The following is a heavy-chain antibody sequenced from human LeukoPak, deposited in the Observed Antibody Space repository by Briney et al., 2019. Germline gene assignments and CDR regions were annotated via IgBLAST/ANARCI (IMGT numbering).Heavy chain of an antibody. CDR3: AIQNHYSLDY. D-gene: IGHD2-21*01. V-gene: IGHV3-74*01. Sequence: PGGSLRLSCAASGFTFSNYWVHWVRQAPGKGLVWVSRINSDGSSTNYADSVKGRFTISRDNAKNTLYLQVNSLRAEDTAVCYCAIQNHYSLDYWGQGTLVTVSS. J-gene: IGHJ4*02. CDR1: GFTFSNYW. CDR2: INSDGSST.